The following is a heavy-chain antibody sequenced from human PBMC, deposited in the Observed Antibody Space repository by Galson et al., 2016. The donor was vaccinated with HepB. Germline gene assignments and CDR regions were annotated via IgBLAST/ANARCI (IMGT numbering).Heavy chain of an antibody. D-gene: IGHD2-2*01. V-gene: IGHV3-23*01. CDR3: ARDRGFYSSTWD. J-gene: IGHJ4*02. CDR2: NSGDGAP. Sequence: SLRLSCAASGFTFSSYAMSWVRQAPGKGLEWVSSNSGDGAPYYVDSMKGRFTISRDDSKDTLYLQMISLRAEDTAVYYCARDRGFYSSTWDWGQGTLVTVSS. CDR1: GFTFSSYA.